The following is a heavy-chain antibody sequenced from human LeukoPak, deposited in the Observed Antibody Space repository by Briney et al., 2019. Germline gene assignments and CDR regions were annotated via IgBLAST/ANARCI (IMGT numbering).Heavy chain of an antibody. CDR1: GFTFSDYW. CDR3: ARKRGSYYVLDAFDI. CDR2: ISSSSSSTI. Sequence: PGGSLRLSCAASGFTFSDYWMSWVRQAPGKGLEWVSYISSSSSSTIYYADSVKGRFTISRDNAKNSLYLQMNSLRAEDTAVYYCARKRGSYYVLDAFDIWGQGTMVTVSS. D-gene: IGHD1-26*01. J-gene: IGHJ3*02. V-gene: IGHV3-48*04.